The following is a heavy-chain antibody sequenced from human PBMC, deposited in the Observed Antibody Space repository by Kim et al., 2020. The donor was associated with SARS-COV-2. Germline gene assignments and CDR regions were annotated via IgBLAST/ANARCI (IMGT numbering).Heavy chain of an antibody. J-gene: IGHJ6*02. D-gene: IGHD6-13*01. CDR1: GYTFTGYY. CDR2: INPNSGGT. Sequence: ASVKVSCKASGYTFTGYYMHWVRQAPGQGLEWMGWINPNSGGTNYAQKFQGWVTMTRDTSISTAYMELSRLRSDDTAVYYCARGPSSSWHFIDYGMDVWGQGTTVTVSS. V-gene: IGHV1-2*04. CDR3: ARGPSSSWHFIDYGMDV.